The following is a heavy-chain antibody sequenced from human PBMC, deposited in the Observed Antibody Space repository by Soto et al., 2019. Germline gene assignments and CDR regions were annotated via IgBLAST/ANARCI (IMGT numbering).Heavy chain of an antibody. D-gene: IGHD5-18*01. J-gene: IGHJ4*02. CDR3: ARVYRGYSYGPNNDY. V-gene: IGHV4-61*01. CDR1: GGSVSSGSYY. CDR2: IYYSGST. Sequence: SETLSLTCTVSGGSVSSGSYYWSWIRQPPGKGLEWIGYIYYSGSTNYNPSLKSRVTISVDTSKNQFSLKLSSVTAADTAVYYCARVYRGYSYGPNNDYWGQGTLVTVSS.